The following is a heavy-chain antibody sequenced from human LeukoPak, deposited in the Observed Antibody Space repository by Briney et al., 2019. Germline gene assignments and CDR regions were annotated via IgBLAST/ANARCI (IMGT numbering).Heavy chain of an antibody. CDR3: AGRDRTSICSGP. CDR2: IYTGNSGI. CDR1: GYTFTTYC. V-gene: IGHV5-51*01. Sequence: DSLKLSCKGSGYTFTTYCIGWVRQMTGKGLEWMGVIYTGNSGITYNPSFEGQVAISANKTISTAYQQWSSLKASDTAIYYCAGRDRTSICSGPWGQGTLVTVSS. D-gene: IGHD6-13*01. J-gene: IGHJ5*02.